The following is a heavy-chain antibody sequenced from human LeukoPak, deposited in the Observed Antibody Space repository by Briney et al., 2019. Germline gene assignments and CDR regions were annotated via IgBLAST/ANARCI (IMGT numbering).Heavy chain of an antibody. CDR3: ASRGDGRPFDY. J-gene: IGHJ4*02. CDR1: GFTFSKFW. CDR2: LNGDGRVT. D-gene: IGHD2-15*01. V-gene: IGHV3-74*01. Sequence: PGGSLRLSCAASGFTFSKFWTYWVRQAPGKRPVWVSRLNGDGRVTNYADSVKGRFTISRDNAKNSLYLQMNSLRDEDTAVYYCASRGDGRPFDYWGQGTLVTVSS.